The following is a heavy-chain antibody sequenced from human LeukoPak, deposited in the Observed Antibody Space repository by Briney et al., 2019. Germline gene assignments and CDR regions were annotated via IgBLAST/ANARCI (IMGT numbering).Heavy chain of an antibody. Sequence: GGTLRLSCAASGFIFNGHWMHWVRQAPGTGLMWVSHIIGDGSSTNYADSVKGRFTISRDNAKNTLYLQMNSLRAEDTAVYYCTRDVGFCSGGRCFPSGPADYWGQGTLVTVSS. CDR1: GFIFNGHW. D-gene: IGHD2-15*01. CDR3: TRDVGFCSGGRCFPSGPADY. V-gene: IGHV3-74*01. CDR2: IIGDGSST. J-gene: IGHJ4*02.